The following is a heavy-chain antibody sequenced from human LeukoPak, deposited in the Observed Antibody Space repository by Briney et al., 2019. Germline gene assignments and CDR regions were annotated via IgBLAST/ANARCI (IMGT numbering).Heavy chain of an antibody. D-gene: IGHD6-6*01. CDR2: IYSGGST. CDR3: ARRSNYFYGMDV. Sequence: GGSLRLSCAASGFTFRDYAVSWVRQAPGQGLEWVSVIYSGGSTYYADSVKGRFTISRDNSKNTLYLQMNSLRAEDTAVYYCARRSNYFYGMDVWGQGTTVTVSS. CDR1: GFTFRDYA. V-gene: IGHV3-66*04. J-gene: IGHJ6*02.